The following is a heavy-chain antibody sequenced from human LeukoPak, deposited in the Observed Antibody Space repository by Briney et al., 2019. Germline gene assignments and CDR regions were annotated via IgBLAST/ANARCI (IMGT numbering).Heavy chain of an antibody. CDR3: ARGPDYGDHQRPDYYYYGMDV. Sequence: SETLSLTCTASGSSISSYYWTWIRQPPGKGLEWIGYTYSSGSTNYNPSPKSRVTISVHTPKNQFPLKLSSVAAADTAVYYCARGPDYGDHQRPDYYYYGMDVWGKGTTVTVSS. CDR1: GSSISSYY. D-gene: IGHD4-17*01. J-gene: IGHJ6*04. V-gene: IGHV4-59*01. CDR2: TYSSGST.